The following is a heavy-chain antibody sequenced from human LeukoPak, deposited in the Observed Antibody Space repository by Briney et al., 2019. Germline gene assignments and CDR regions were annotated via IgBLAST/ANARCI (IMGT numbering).Heavy chain of an antibody. D-gene: IGHD3-3*01. CDR3: ATFRFLGT. CDR2: IKPGGNEK. V-gene: IGHV3-7*03. CDR1: GFTFSTSA. J-gene: IGHJ3*01. Sequence: QTGGSLRLSCVVSGFTFSTSAMTWVRQGPGKGLEWVANIKPGGNEKYYVDSVKGRFTISRDNVKNSLYLQMNSLRAEDTAIYYCATFRFLGTWGQGTMVTVSP.